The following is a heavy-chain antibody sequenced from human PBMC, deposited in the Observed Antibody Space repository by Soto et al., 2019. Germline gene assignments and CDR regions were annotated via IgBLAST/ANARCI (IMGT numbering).Heavy chain of an antibody. CDR2: IIPIFGTA. CDR3: ARCIMIPYYYGMDV. D-gene: IGHD3-16*01. CDR1: GGTFSSYA. Sequence: QVQLVQSGAEVKKPGSSVKVSCKASGGTFSSYAISWVRQAPGQGLEWMGGIIPIFGTANYAQKFQGRVTITADKSTSPGYMEVSSLRSEDTAVYYCARCIMIPYYYGMDVWGQGTTVTVSS. V-gene: IGHV1-69*06. J-gene: IGHJ6*02.